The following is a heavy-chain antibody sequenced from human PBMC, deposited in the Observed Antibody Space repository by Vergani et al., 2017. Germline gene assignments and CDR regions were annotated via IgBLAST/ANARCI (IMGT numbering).Heavy chain of an antibody. D-gene: IGHD3-22*01. V-gene: IGHV1-46*01. CDR2: INPSGGHT. J-gene: IGHJ4*02. CDR1: GYTFSNYY. CDR3: ARDRGYYYDSSGYGTDY. Sequence: QVQVVQSGAEVKKSGASVKVSCKTSGYTFSNYYMHWVRQAPGQGLEWMGIINPSGGHTNYAQKFQGRVTMTRDTSTSTVYMELSSLRSEDTAIYYCARDRGYYYDSSGYGTDYWGQGTLVTVSS.